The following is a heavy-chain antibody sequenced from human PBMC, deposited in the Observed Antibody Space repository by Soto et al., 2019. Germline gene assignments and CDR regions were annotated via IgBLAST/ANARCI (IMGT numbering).Heavy chain of an antibody. CDR3: ANLFAYSSSSNYYYYGMDV. J-gene: IGHJ6*02. D-gene: IGHD6-13*01. V-gene: IGHV3-23*01. Sequence: PGGSRRLSCAASGLTFSSYAMSWVRQAPGKGLEWVSAISGSGGSTYYADSVKGRFTISRDNSKNTLYLQMNSLRAEDTAVYYCANLFAYSSSSNYYYYGMDVWGQGTTVTVSS. CDR2: ISGSGGST. CDR1: GLTFSSYA.